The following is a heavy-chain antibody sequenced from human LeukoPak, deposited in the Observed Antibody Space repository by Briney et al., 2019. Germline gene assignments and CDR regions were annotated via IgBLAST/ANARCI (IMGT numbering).Heavy chain of an antibody. D-gene: IGHD3-10*01. CDR3: ARDWMVRAYLDY. CDR1: GFTFSSYA. Sequence: PGRSLRLSCAASGFTFSSYAMHWVRQAPGKGLEWVAVISYDGSNKYYADSVKGRFTISRDNSKNTLYLQMNSLKTEDTAVYYCARDWMVRAYLDYWGQGTLVTVSS. CDR2: ISYDGSNK. J-gene: IGHJ4*02. V-gene: IGHV3-30-3*01.